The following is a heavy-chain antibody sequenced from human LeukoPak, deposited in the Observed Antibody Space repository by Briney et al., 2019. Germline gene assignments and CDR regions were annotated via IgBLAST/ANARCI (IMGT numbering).Heavy chain of an antibody. Sequence: SETLSLTCAVYGGSFSGYYWSWIRQPPGKGLEWIGEINHSGSTNYNPSLKSRVTISVDTSKNQFTLKLSSVTAADTAVYYCARLESHSSGENFDYWGKGTLVTVSS. D-gene: IGHD3-22*01. J-gene: IGHJ4*02. CDR2: INHSGST. V-gene: IGHV4-34*01. CDR3: ARLESHSSGENFDY. CDR1: GGSFSGYY.